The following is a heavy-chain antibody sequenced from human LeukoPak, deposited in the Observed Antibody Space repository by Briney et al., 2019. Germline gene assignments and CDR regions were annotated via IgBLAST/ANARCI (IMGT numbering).Heavy chain of an antibody. CDR1: GGSISSYY. J-gene: IGHJ4*02. D-gene: IGHD3-22*01. V-gene: IGHV4-59*01. Sequence: SETLSLTCTVSGGSISSYYWSWIRQPPGKGLEWIGYIYYSGSTNYNPSLKSRVTISVDTSKNQFSLKLSSVPAADTAVYYCARGTYYYDSSGYYFDYWGQGTLVTVSS. CDR3: ARGTYYYDSSGYYFDY. CDR2: IYYSGST.